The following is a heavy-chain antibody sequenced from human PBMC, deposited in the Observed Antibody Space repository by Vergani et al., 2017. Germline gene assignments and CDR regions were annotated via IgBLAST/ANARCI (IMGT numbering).Heavy chain of an antibody. CDR2: ISGSGGST. J-gene: IGHJ4*02. CDR3: AKDLPFSHYGGNSGDIVDY. CDR1: GFTFSSYA. Sequence: EVQLLESGGGLVQPGGSLRLSCAASGFTFSSYAMSWVRQAPGKGLEWVSAISGSGGSTYYADSVKGRFTISRDNSKNTLYLQMNSLRAEYTAVYYCAKDLPFSHYGGNSGDIVDYWGQGTLVTVSS. V-gene: IGHV3-23*01. D-gene: IGHD4-23*01.